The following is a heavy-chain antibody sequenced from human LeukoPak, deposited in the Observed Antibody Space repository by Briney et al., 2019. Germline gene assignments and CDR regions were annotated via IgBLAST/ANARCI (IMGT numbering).Heavy chain of an antibody. V-gene: IGHV3-7*05. CDR2: IKEDGSEK. CDR1: GFTFSNYW. J-gene: IGHJ3*02. CDR3: AKGDTAMVYDAFDI. Sequence: TGGSLRLSCAASGFTFSNYWMSWVRQAPGKGLEWVANIKEDGSEKYYVDSVKGRFTISRDNAKNSVYLQMNSLRAEDTALYYCAKGDTAMVYDAFDIWGQGTMVTVSS. D-gene: IGHD5-18*01.